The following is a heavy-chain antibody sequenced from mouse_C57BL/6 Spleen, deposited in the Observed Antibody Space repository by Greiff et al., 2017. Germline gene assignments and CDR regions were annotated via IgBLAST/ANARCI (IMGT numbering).Heavy chain of an antibody. Sequence: QVQLKESGPGLVAPSQSLSITCTVSGFSLTSYGVHWVRQPPGKGLEWLVVIWSDGSTTYNSALKSRLSISKDNSKSQVFLKMNSLQTDDTAMYYCARHYYGSRGEAMDYWGQGTSVTVSS. V-gene: IGHV2-6-1*01. CDR2: IWSDGST. CDR3: ARHYYGSRGEAMDY. D-gene: IGHD1-1*01. J-gene: IGHJ4*01. CDR1: GFSLTSYG.